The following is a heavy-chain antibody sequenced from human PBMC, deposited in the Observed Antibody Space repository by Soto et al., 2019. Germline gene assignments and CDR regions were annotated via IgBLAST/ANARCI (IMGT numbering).Heavy chain of an antibody. CDR2: IYYSGST. D-gene: IGHD3-10*02. J-gene: IGHJ2*01. V-gene: IGHV4-59*01. CDR3: FQAEDGLRGVRAGSAFLLNRSFDL. Sequence: CIRQNQKKGLEWIGYIYYSGSTKYNPALKSRVNISVDTSKNQFSLKLTSVTAADTAVYFFFQAEDGLRGVRAGSAFLLNRSFDL.